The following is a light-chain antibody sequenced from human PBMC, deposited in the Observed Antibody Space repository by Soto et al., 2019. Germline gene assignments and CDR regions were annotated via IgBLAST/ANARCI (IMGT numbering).Light chain of an antibody. CDR2: GAS. CDR1: HSVATN. Sequence: ELTQSPAATSLDTWEGVTLSCRASHSVATNLAWYQQKPGQPPRLLIYGASTRATGIPARFSGSGSGTEFTLTLICLQSFAFAVYSCQQYNNWLWTFGQGTKVDIK. J-gene: IGKJ1*01. CDR3: QQYNNWLWT. V-gene: IGKV3-15*01.